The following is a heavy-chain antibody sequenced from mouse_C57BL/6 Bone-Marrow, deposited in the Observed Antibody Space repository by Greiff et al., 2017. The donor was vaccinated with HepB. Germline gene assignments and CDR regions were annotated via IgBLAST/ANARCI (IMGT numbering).Heavy chain of an antibody. Sequence: DVQLQESGPELVKPGASVKIPCKASGYTFTDYNMDWVKQSHGKSLEWIGDINPNNGGTIYNQKFKGKATLTVDKSSSTAYMELRSLTSEDTAVYYCARYYYGSRTFDYWGQGTTPTVSS. D-gene: IGHD1-1*01. CDR3: ARYYYGSRTFDY. CDR2: INPNNGGT. V-gene: IGHV1-18*01. J-gene: IGHJ2*01. CDR1: GYTFTDYN.